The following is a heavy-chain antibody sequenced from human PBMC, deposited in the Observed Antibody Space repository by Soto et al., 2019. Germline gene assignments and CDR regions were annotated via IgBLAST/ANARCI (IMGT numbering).Heavy chain of an antibody. Sequence: ASVKVSCKASGYTFTSYYMHWVRQAPGQGLEWMGIINPSGGSTSYAQKFQGRVTMTRDTSTSTVYMELSSLRSEDTAVDYCGRDISCYCIGGSCPQLYYYYYYGMDVWGQGTTVTV. CDR3: GRDISCYCIGGSCPQLYYYYYYGMDV. D-gene: IGHD2-15*01. CDR1: GYTFTSYY. V-gene: IGHV1-46*01. J-gene: IGHJ6*02. CDR2: INPSGGST.